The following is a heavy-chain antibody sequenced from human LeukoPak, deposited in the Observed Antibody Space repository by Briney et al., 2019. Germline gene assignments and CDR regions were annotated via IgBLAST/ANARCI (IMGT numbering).Heavy chain of an antibody. J-gene: IGHJ4*02. CDR2: TYYRSKWYN. D-gene: IGHD6-19*01. V-gene: IGHV6-1*01. CDR1: GDSVSSINGA. CDR3: ARDVGNSGWYTFDY. Sequence: SQTLSVTCAISGDSVSSINGAWNWIRQSPSRGLEWLGRTYYRSKWYNDYAVSMKGRITINPDTSKNQFSLQLNSATPEDTAVYYCARDVGNSGWYTFDYWGQGTLVTVSS.